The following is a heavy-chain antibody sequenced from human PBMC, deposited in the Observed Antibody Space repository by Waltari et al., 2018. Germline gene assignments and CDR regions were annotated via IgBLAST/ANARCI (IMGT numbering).Heavy chain of an antibody. CDR3: ARDRIAVAGTMDV. CDR1: GFTFSSYS. CDR2: ISSSSSYI. Sequence: EVQLVESGGGLVKPGGSLRLSCAASGFTFSSYSMNWVRQAPGKGLEWVSSISSSSSYIYYADSVKGRFTISRDNAKNSLYLQMNSLRAEDTAVYYCARDRIAVAGTMDVWGKGTTVTVSS. J-gene: IGHJ6*04. D-gene: IGHD6-19*01. V-gene: IGHV3-21*01.